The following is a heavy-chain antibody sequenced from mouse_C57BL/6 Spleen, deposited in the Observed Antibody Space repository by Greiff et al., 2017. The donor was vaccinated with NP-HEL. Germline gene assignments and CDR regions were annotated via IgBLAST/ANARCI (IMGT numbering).Heavy chain of an antibody. Sequence: DVMLVESGGGLVKPGGSLKLSCAASGFTFSDYGMHWVRQAPEKGLEWVAYISSGSSTIYYADTVKGRFTISRDNAKNTLFLQMTSLRSEDTAMYYCARRSYGSSSFDYWGQGTTLTVSS. J-gene: IGHJ2*01. V-gene: IGHV5-17*01. CDR1: GFTFSDYG. CDR2: ISSGSSTI. D-gene: IGHD1-1*01. CDR3: ARRSYGSSSFDY.